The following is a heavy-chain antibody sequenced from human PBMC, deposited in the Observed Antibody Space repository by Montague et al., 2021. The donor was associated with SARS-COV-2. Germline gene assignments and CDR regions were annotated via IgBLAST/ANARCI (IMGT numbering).Heavy chain of an antibody. D-gene: IGHD2-21*01. V-gene: IGHV3-48*03. J-gene: IGHJ6*02. Sequence: SLRLSCAASGFIFSSYEMNWVRQAPGKGLEWISYISSSGGGSTKHYPDSVKGRFTISRDNAKNSLYLQMNSLRVEDTAIYYCARDRDWDDWYGMDVWGQGTTVTVSS. CDR2: ISSSGGGSTK. CDR3: ARDRDWDDWYGMDV. CDR1: GFIFSSYE.